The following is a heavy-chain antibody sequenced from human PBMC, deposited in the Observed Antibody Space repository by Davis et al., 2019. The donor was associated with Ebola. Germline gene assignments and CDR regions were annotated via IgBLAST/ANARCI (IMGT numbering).Heavy chain of an antibody. CDR2: ISAYNGNT. D-gene: IGHD6-13*01. Sequence: ASVPVSCQASGYTFTSHGISCVRQAPGQGLEWMGWISAYNGNTNYAQKLQGRVTMTTDTSTSTAYMELRSLRSDDTAVYYCARDGIAAAGTGGAYYYYGMDVWGQGTTVTVSS. J-gene: IGHJ6*02. CDR1: GYTFTSHG. CDR3: ARDGIAAAGTGGAYYYYGMDV. V-gene: IGHV1-18*04.